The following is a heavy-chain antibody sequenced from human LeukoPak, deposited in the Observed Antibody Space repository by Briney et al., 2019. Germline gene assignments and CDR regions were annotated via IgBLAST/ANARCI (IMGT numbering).Heavy chain of an antibody. Sequence: PGGSLRLSCAASGFTFDDYAMHWVRQAPGKGLEWVSGISWNSGSIGYADSVKGRFTISRDNAKNSLYLQMNSLRAEDTALYYCAKGRWFGEFDYWGQGTLVTVSS. J-gene: IGHJ4*02. D-gene: IGHD3-10*01. CDR3: AKGRWFGEFDY. V-gene: IGHV3-9*01. CDR2: ISWNSGSI. CDR1: GFTFDDYA.